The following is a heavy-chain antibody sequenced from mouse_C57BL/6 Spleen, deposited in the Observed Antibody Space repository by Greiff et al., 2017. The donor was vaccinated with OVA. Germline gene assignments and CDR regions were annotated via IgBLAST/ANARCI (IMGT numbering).Heavy chain of an antibody. CDR2: IDPSDSYP. D-gene: IGHD1-1*01. J-gene: IGHJ3*01. Sequence: QVQLQQPGAELVMPGASVKLSCKASGYTFTSYWMHWVKQRPGQGLEWIGEIDPSDSYPNYNQKFKGKSPLTVDKSSSTAYMQLSSLTSEDSAVYYCARTGYYGSSAYWGQGTLVTVSA. CDR1: GYTFTSYW. CDR3: ARTGYYGSSAY. V-gene: IGHV1-69*01.